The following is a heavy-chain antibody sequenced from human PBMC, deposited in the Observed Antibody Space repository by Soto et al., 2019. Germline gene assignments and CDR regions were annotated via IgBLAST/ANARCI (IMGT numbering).Heavy chain of an antibody. CDR3: ARGAVTMILYYYYGMDV. D-gene: IGHD3-22*01. Sequence: SETLSLTCAVYGGSFSGYYWSWIRQPPGKGLEWIGEINHSGSTNCNPSLESRVTISVDTSKNQFSLKLSSVTAADTAVYYCARGAVTMILYYYYGMDVWGQGTTVTVSS. CDR1: GGSFSGYY. V-gene: IGHV4-34*01. CDR2: INHSGST. J-gene: IGHJ6*02.